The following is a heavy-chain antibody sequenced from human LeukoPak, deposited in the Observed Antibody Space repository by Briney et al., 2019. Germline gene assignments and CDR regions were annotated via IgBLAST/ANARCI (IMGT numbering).Heavy chain of an antibody. CDR3: ARSRRDNYYYYYGMDV. CDR1: GFTFSSYE. V-gene: IGHV3-48*03. D-gene: IGHD5-24*01. Sequence: GGSLRLSCAASGFTFSSYEMTWVRQAPRKGLEWVSNISSSDTTIHYADSVKGRFTISRDNARNSLYLQMNSLRAEDTAVYYCARSRRDNYYYYYGMDVWGQGTTVTVSS. CDR2: ISSSDTTI. J-gene: IGHJ6*02.